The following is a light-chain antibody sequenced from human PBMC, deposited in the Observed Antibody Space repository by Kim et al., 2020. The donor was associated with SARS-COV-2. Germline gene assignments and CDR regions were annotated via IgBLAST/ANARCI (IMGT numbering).Light chain of an antibody. Sequence: QSALTQPPSASGSPGQSVTISCTGTSSAVGGYNYVSWYQQHPGKAPKFIIYEVNKRPSGVPDRFSGSKSGNTASLTVSGLQAEDEADYYCSSFAGSNNPVVFGGGTQLTVL. CDR2: EVN. V-gene: IGLV2-8*01. J-gene: IGLJ2*01. CDR3: SSFAGSNNPVV. CDR1: SSAVGGYNY.